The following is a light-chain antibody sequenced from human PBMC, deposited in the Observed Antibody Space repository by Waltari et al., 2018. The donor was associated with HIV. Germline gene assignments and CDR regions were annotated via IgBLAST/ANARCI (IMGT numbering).Light chain of an antibody. V-gene: IGLV1-51*01. J-gene: IGLJ3*02. CDR2: DNT. CDR3: GTWDNSLKAGV. Sequence: QSVLTQPPSVSAAPGQKVTISCSGSNSNLGTNYVAWYQQFPGTAPKLLIFDNTDRPSGIPDRFSGSKSGTSATLGITGLQIGDEADYYCGTWDNSLKAGVFGGGTRLTVL. CDR1: NSNLGTNY.